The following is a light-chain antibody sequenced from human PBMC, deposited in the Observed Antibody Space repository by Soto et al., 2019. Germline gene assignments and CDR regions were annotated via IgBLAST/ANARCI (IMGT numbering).Light chain of an antibody. CDR1: SGHSAYA. CDR3: QTWGTGIVV. CDR2: VNNDGSH. V-gene: IGLV4-69*01. Sequence: QPVLTQSPSASASLGASVKLTCTLSSGHSAYAIAWHQQQPEKGPRYLMKVNNDGSHTKGDGIPDRFSGSRSGAERYLTISSLQSDDEADYYCQTWGTGIVVFGGGTKLTVL. J-gene: IGLJ2*01.